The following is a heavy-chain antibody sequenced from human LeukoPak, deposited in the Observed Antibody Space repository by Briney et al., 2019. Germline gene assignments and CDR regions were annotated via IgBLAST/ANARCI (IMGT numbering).Heavy chain of an antibody. D-gene: IGHD4-17*01. J-gene: IGHJ3*02. CDR3: ARGGLTTVITLAAFDI. CDR1: GYTFTRCY. V-gene: IGHV1-46*01. CDR2: INPSGGST. Sequence: ASVKVSCKTSGYTFTRCYMHWVRQAPGQGLEWMGIINPSGGSTSYAQKFQGRVTMTRDTSTSTVHMELNSLRSEDTAVYYCARGGLTTVITLAAFDIWGQGTMVTVSS.